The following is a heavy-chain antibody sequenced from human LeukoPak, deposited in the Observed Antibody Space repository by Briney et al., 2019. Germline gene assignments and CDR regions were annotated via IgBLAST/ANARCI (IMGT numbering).Heavy chain of an antibody. CDR2: ISGSGDNT. V-gene: IGHV3-23*01. CDR1: GFTFSSYA. D-gene: IGHD3-22*01. Sequence: GGSLRLSCVVSGFTFSSYAMSWVRQAPGKGLEWVSGISGSGDNTYYADSVKGRFTISRDNSKNTLYVQMNSLGTEDTAAYYCAKGSYYDSSGFFYFDYWGQGTLVTVSS. J-gene: IGHJ4*02. CDR3: AKGSYYDSSGFFYFDY.